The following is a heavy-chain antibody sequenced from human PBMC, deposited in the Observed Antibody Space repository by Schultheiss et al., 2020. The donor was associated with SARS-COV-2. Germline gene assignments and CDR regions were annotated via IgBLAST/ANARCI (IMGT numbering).Heavy chain of an antibody. CDR2: IWYDGSNK. CDR3: ARGALSRGRADYFDY. D-gene: IGHD2-15*01. J-gene: IGHJ4*02. V-gene: IGHV3-33*01. Sequence: GESLKISCAASGFTFSSYGMHWVRQAPGKGLEWVAVIWYDGSNKYYADSVKGRFTISRDNSKNTLYLQMNSLRAEDTAVYYCARGALSRGRADYFDYWGQGTLVTVSS. CDR1: GFTFSSYG.